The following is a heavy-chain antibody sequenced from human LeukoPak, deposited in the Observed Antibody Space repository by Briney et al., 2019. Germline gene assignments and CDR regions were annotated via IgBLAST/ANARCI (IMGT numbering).Heavy chain of an antibody. CDR1: GFTVNSNV. V-gene: IGHV3-66*02. J-gene: IGHJ6*03. Sequence: GGSLRLSCVASGFTVNSNVMSWVRQAPGKGLEWVSLIYSDDRAFYADSVKGRFTISRNKSKNTLFLQMSSLKPEDTAIYYCARDLAGFEEPRYYYYMDVWGKGTTVTVSS. D-gene: IGHD1-14*01. CDR3: ARDLAGFEEPRYYYYMDV. CDR2: IYSDDRA.